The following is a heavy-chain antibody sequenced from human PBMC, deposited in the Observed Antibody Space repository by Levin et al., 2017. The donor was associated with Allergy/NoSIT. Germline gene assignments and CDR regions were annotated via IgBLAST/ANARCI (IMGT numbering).Heavy chain of an antibody. V-gene: IGHV3-23*01. CDR1: GFTFPKYG. CDR3: AKGVAGSGYPHFDY. Sequence: SGGSLRLSCEGSGFTFPKYGMHWVRQAPGKGLQWVSSISAAGDTTYYGDSVKGRFIISRDNSKNSLYLQMNSLKPEDTALYYCAKGVAGSGYPHFDYWGQGTLVTVSS. J-gene: IGHJ4*02. D-gene: IGHD3-22*01. CDR2: ISAAGDTT.